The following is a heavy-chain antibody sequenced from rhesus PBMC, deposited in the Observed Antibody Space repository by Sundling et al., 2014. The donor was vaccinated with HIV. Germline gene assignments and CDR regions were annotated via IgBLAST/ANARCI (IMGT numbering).Heavy chain of an antibody. V-gene: IGHV4S2*01. J-gene: IGHJ4*01. CDR2: IYGNSAST. CDR3: ARLTAAKSFDR. Sequence: QVQLQESGPGLVKPSETLPLTCAVSGASTSSNYWNWIRQAPGKGLEWIGRIYGNSASTYYNPSLKSRVTISNDMSKNQFSLRLTSVTAADTAVYFCARLTAAKSFDRWGQGVLVTVSS. D-gene: IGHD6-25*01. CDR1: GASTSSNY.